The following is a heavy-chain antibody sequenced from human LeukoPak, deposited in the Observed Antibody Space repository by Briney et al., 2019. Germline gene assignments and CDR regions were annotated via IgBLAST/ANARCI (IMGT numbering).Heavy chain of an antibody. Sequence: SETLSLTCAVYGGSFSGYYWSWMRQPPGKGLEWIGEINPSGSTNYNPSLKSRVTISVDTSKNQFSLKLSSVTAADTAVYYCARGLKRGYSYGYGDYYYYMDVWGKGTTVTVSS. D-gene: IGHD5-18*01. J-gene: IGHJ6*03. CDR1: GGSFSGYY. CDR3: ARGLKRGYSYGYGDYYYYMDV. V-gene: IGHV4-34*01. CDR2: INPSGST.